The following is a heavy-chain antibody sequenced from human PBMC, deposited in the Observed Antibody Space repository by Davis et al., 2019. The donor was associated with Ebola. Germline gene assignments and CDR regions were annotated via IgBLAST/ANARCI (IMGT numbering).Heavy chain of an antibody. V-gene: IGHV1-18*01. CDR3: ARGTHPHYYYYMDV. Sequence: ASVKVSCKASGYAFTSYGISWVRQAPGQGLEWMGWISAYSGSTNYAQKLQGRVTMTTDTSTSTAYMELRSLRSDDTAMYYCARGTHPHYYYYMDVWGKGTTVTVSS. J-gene: IGHJ6*03. CDR1: GYAFTSYG. CDR2: ISAYSGST.